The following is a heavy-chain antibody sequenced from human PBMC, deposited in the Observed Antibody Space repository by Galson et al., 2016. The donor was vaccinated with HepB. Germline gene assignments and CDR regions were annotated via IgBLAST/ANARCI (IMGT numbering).Heavy chain of an antibody. CDR1: GFTFDDHG. CDR2: ISWNSGSI. V-gene: IGHV3-9*01. J-gene: IGHJ4*02. D-gene: IGHD6-19*01. Sequence: SLRLSCAGSGFTFDDHGMHWVRQAPGKGLEWVSSISWNSGSIAYADSVKGRFTISRDNAKNSQYLHMNSLRPEDTALYYCAKDIEAWRIAVTGYFDYWGQGTLVTVSS. CDR3: AKDIEAWRIAVTGYFDY.